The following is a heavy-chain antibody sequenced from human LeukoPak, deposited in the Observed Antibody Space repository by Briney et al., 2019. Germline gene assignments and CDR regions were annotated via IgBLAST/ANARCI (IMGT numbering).Heavy chain of an antibody. D-gene: IGHD5-18*01. V-gene: IGHV4-39*01. Sequence: SETLSLTCTVSGGSISSSSYYWGWIRQPPGKGLEWIGSIYYSGSTYYNPSLKSRVTISVDTSKNQFSLKLSSVTAADTAVYYCARYVNTAMEVCFDYWGQGTLVTVSS. J-gene: IGHJ4*02. CDR2: IYYSGST. CDR3: ARYVNTAMEVCFDY. CDR1: GGSISSSSYY.